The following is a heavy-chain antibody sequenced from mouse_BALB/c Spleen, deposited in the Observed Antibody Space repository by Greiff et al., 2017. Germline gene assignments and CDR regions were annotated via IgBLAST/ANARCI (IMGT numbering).Heavy chain of an antibody. J-gene: IGHJ2*01. D-gene: IGHD1-1*01. CDR3: ARSPYYYFDY. CDR1: GYSITSDYA. Sequence: EVKLVESGPGLVKPSQSLSLTCTVTGYSITSDYAWNWIRQFPGNKLEWMGYISYSGSTSYNPSLKSRISITRDTSKNQFFLQLNSVTTEDTATYYCARSPYYYFDYWGQGTTLTVSS. V-gene: IGHV3-2*02. CDR2: ISYSGST.